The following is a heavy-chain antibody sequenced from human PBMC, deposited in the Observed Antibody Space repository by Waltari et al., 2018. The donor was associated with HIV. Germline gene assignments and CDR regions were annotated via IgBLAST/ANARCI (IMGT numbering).Heavy chain of an antibody. CDR1: GFTFSSYG. CDR3: ARVRGAFHYFYMDV. J-gene: IGHJ6*03. Sequence: QVQLVESGGGVVQPGRSLRLSCAASGFTFSSYGMPWVRQAPGKGPEWVAIIWFDGSNKYYADSVKGRLTISRDNSKNMLYLQMNSLRAEDTAVYYCARVRGAFHYFYMDVWGKGTTVTVSS. V-gene: IGHV3-33*01. CDR2: IWFDGSNK.